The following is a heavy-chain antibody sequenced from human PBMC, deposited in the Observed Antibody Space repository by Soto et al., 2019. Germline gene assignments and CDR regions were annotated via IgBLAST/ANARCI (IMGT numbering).Heavy chain of an antibody. CDR3: ARSMTTVVTLDY. J-gene: IGHJ4*02. CDR1: GGSISSSSYY. CDR2: IYYSGST. D-gene: IGHD4-17*01. V-gene: IGHV4-39*01. Sequence: QLQLQESGPGLVKPSETLSLTCTVSGGSISSSSYYWGWIRQPPGKGLEWIGSIYYSGSTYYNPYLKSRVTISVDTSKNQFSLKLSSVTAADTAVYDCARSMTTVVTLDYWGQGTLVTVSS.